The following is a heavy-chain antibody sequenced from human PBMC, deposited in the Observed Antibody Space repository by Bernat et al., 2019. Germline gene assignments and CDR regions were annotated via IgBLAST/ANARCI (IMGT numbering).Heavy chain of an antibody. V-gene: IGHV1-3*01. D-gene: IGHD5-12*01. J-gene: IGHJ4*02. CDR2: INAVNGYT. CDR1: GYTFTSYY. Sequence: QVQLVQSGAEVKKPGASVKVSCKASGYTFTSYYMHWVRQAPGQGLEWMGWINAVNGYTKYSQKFQGRVTITRDTSASTAYMELSSLTSEDTAVYYCAKRGYSGYDPFDYWGQGTLVTVSS. CDR3: AKRGYSGYDPFDY.